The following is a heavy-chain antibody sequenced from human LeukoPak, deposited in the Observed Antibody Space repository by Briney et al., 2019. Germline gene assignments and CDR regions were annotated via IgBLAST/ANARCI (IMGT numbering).Heavy chain of an antibody. V-gene: IGHV4-30-2*01. CDR2: IYHSGST. CDR3: ARGSTTVTTDY. D-gene: IGHD4-11*01. Sequence: TLSLTCTVSGGSISSSSYYWSWIRQPPGKGLEWIGYIYHSGSTYYNPSLKSRVTISVDRSKNQFSLKLSSVTAADTAVYYCARGSTTVTTDYWGQGTLVTVSS. CDR1: GGSISSSSYY. J-gene: IGHJ4*02.